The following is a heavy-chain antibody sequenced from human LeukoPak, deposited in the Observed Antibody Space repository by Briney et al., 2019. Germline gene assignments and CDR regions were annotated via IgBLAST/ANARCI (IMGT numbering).Heavy chain of an antibody. V-gene: IGHV3-30-3*01. D-gene: IGHD6-13*01. J-gene: IGHJ6*02. CDR1: GFTFSGYA. CDR3: AREMSSSWPPSDYYYGMDV. Sequence: TGGSLRLSCAASGFTFSGYAMHWVRQAPGKGLEWVAVISYDGSNEYYADSVKGRFTISRDNSKNTLYLQVNSLRDEDTAVYYCAREMSSSWPPSDYYYGMDVWGQGTTVTVSS. CDR2: ISYDGSNE.